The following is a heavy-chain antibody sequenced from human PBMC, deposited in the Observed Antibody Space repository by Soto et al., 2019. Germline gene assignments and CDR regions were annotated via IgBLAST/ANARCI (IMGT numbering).Heavy chain of an antibody. D-gene: IGHD2-2*01. V-gene: IGHV3-33*01. CDR2: IWYDGSNK. CDR3: ARGTRYCSSTSCYSLEYFQH. Sequence: GGSLRLSCAASGFTFSSYGMHWVRQAPGKGLEWVAVIWYDGSNKYYADSVKGRFTISRDNSKNTLYLQMNSLRAEDTAVYYFARGTRYCSSTSCYSLEYFQHWGQGTLVTVSS. J-gene: IGHJ1*01. CDR1: GFTFSSYG.